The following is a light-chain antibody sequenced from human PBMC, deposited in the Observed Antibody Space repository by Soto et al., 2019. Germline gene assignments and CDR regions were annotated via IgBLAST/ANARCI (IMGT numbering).Light chain of an antibody. V-gene: IGKV3-15*01. CDR3: QKYNTWPPAYT. CDR2: GAS. CDR1: QSVSSN. Sequence: EIVMTQSPATLSVSPGERATLSCRASQSVSSNLAWYQQKPGQAPRLLIYGASTRATGIPARFSGSGSGTEFTLTISSLQSEDFAVYYCQKYNTWPPAYTFGQGTKLEIK. J-gene: IGKJ2*01.